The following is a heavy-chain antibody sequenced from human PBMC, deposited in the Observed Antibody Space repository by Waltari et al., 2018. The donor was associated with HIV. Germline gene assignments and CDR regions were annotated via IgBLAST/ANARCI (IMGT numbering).Heavy chain of an antibody. Sequence: QVQLVQSGAEVKKPGASVKVSCEASGYTLTRHGIGWVRQAPGQGIEWMGWISAYNGNTNYAQKLQGRVTMTTDTSTSTAYMELRSLRSDDTAVYYCAREIKMATITRFDYWGQGTLVTVSS. J-gene: IGHJ4*02. CDR3: AREIKMATITRFDY. CDR1: GYTLTRHG. D-gene: IGHD5-12*01. V-gene: IGHV1-18*01. CDR2: ISAYNGNT.